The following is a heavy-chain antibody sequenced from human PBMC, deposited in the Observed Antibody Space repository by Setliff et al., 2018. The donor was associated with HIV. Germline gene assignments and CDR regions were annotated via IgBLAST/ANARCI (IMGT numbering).Heavy chain of an antibody. CDR1: GGSISSSNW. V-gene: IGHV4-4*02. D-gene: IGHD3-3*01. CDR3: ARDVYDYDFGGYFYMDV. J-gene: IGHJ6*03. Sequence: ASETLSLTCAVSGGSISSSNWWSWVRQPPGKGLEWIGEIYHSGSTNYNSSLKSRVTISVDKSKNQFSLKLSSETAADTAMYYCARDVYDYDFGGYFYMDVWGKGTTVTVSS. CDR2: IYHSGST.